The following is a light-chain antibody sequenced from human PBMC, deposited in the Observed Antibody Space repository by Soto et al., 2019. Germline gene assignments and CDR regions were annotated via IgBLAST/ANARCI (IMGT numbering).Light chain of an antibody. V-gene: IGKV3-11*01. Sequence: EIVLTQSPATLSLSPGERATLSCRASPSVSSYLAWYQQKPGQSPRLLIYEASNRATGIPARFSGSGSGTDFTLTISSLEPEDFAVYYCQQRSNWRCTFCQGTKLEIK. CDR1: PSVSSY. J-gene: IGKJ2*02. CDR2: EAS. CDR3: QQRSNWRCT.